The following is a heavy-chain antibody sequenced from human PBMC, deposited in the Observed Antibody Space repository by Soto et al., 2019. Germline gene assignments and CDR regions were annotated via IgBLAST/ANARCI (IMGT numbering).Heavy chain of an antibody. J-gene: IGHJ5*02. CDR2: IHSSSSFI. V-gene: IGHV3-11*06. CDR3: ARVITKFCANGKCHFWFDP. D-gene: IGHD3-9*01. Sequence: GGSLRLSCVGSGFTFSDAYMSWLRQAPGEGLEWISYIHSSSSFIDYADSVKGRFIISRDNAKNSLYLQMNSLAVEDTAVYFCARVITKFCANGKCHFWFDPWGQGTLVTVSS. CDR1: GFTFSDAY.